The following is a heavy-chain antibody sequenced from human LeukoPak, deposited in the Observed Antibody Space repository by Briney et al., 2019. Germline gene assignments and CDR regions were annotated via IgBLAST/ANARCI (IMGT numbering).Heavy chain of an antibody. J-gene: IGHJ4*02. Sequence: SETLSLTCAVSDYSISSAYYWGWIRQPPGKGLEWIGSIYHSGSTDYNPSLKSRVTISVDTSKNQFSLKLRSVTAADTAVYYCARDQAYCGGDCYFDFWGQGTLVAVSS. D-gene: IGHD2-21*02. CDR1: DYSISSAYY. CDR3: ARDQAYCGGDCYFDF. CDR2: IYHSGST. V-gene: IGHV4-38-2*02.